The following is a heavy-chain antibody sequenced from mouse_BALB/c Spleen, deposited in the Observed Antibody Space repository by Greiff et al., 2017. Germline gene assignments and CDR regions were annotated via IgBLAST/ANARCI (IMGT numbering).Heavy chain of an antibody. J-gene: IGHJ3*01. CDR1: GFTFSDYY. CDR2: ISDGGSYT. V-gene: IGHV5-4*02. Sequence: EVQRVESGGGLVKPGGSLKLSCAASGFTFSDYYMYWVRQTPEKRLEWVATISDGGSYTYYPDSVKGRFTISRDNAKNNLYLQMSSLKSEDTAMYYCARALITTARFAYWGQGTLVTVSA. CDR3: ARALITTARFAY. D-gene: IGHD1-2*01.